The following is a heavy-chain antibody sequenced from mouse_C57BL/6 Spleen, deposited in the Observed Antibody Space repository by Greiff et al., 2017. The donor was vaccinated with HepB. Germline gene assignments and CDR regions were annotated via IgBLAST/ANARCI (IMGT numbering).Heavy chain of an antibody. CDR3: ARGKDSNYGYWYFDV. D-gene: IGHD2-5*01. CDR2: INPSNGGT. CDR1: GYTFTSYW. Sequence: QVQLQQSGTELVKPGASVKLSCKASGYTFTSYWMHWVKQRPGQGLEWIGNINPSNGGTNYNEKFKSKATLTVDKSSSTAYMQLSSLTSEDSAVYYCARGKDSNYGYWYFDVWGTGTTVTVSS. J-gene: IGHJ1*03. V-gene: IGHV1-53*01.